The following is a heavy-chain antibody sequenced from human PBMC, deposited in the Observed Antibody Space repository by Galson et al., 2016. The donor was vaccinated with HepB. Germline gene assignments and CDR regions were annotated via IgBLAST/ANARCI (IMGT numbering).Heavy chain of an antibody. CDR2: INLSGRV. V-gene: IGHV4-34*01. CDR1: GAPLSGYF. J-gene: IGHJ6*02. CDR3: ARHQKKPITLFGVVSEYYYCGLDV. Sequence: ETLSLTCAVSGAPLSGYFWSWIRQPPGKGLEWIGEINLSGRVNYNPSLKGRVGISVDTSENQFSLRLSPVTAADTAVYYCARHQKKPITLFGVVSEYYYCGLDVWGQGTTVTVSS. D-gene: IGHD3-3*01.